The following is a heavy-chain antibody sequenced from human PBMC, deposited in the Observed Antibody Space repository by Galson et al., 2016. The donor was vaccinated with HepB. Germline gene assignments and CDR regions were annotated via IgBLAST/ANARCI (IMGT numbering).Heavy chain of an antibody. CDR3: ARIRGKEAFDI. V-gene: IGHV2-70*04. J-gene: IGHJ3*02. D-gene: IGHD3-10*01. CDR1: GISFTTGRMR. Sequence: PALVKPTQTLTLTCAFSGISFTTGRMRVSWIRQPPGRALEWLARIDWDDDKFYSTSLKTRLTISKDTSKNQVVLTMTNVDPVDTATYYCARIRGKEAFDIWGPGTVVTVSS. CDR2: IDWDDDK.